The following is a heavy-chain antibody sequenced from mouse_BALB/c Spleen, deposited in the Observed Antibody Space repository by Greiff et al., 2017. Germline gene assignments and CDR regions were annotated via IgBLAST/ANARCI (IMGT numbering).Heavy chain of an antibody. J-gene: IGHJ4*01. Sequence: EVHLVESGGDLVKPGGSLKLSCAASGFTFSSYGMSWVRQTPDKRLEWVATISSGGSYTYYPDSVKGRFTISRDNAKNTLYLQMSSLTSEDTAMYYCARTHYDYDDAMDYWGQGTSVTVSS. CDR3: ARTHYDYDDAMDY. V-gene: IGHV5-6*01. D-gene: IGHD2-4*01. CDR1: GFTFSSYG. CDR2: ISSGGSYT.